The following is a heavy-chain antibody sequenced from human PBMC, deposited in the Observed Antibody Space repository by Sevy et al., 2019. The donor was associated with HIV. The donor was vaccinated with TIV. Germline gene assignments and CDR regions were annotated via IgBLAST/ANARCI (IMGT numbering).Heavy chain of an antibody. V-gene: IGHV4-4*07. CDR1: GGSISSYY. J-gene: IGHJ6*02. CDR3: ARDPDYGGKSYYYYGMDV. Sequence: SETLSLTCTVSGGSISSYYWSWIRQPAGKGLEWIGRIYTSGSTNYNPSLKSRVTMSVDTSKNQFSLKLSSVTAADTAVYYCARDPDYGGKSYYYYGMDVWGQGTTFTVSS. D-gene: IGHD4-17*01. CDR2: IYTSGST.